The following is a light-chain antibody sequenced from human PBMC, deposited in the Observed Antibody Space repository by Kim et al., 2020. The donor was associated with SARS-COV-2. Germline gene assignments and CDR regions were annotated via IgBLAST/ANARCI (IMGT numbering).Light chain of an antibody. J-gene: IGKJ5*01. Sequence: EIVLTQSPATLSLSPGERATLSCRASQSVSSNLAWYQQKPGQAPRLLIYDASNRAPGIPARFSGSGSGTDFSLIISSLEFEDSAVYYCQQSSYWPITFGQGTRLEIK. CDR1: QSVSSN. CDR2: DAS. CDR3: QQSSYWPIT. V-gene: IGKV3-11*01.